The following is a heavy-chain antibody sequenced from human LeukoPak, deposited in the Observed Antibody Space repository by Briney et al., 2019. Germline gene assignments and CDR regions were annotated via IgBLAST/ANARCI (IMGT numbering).Heavy chain of an antibody. J-gene: IGHJ4*02. CDR2: MNPNSGNT. V-gene: IGHV1-8*01. Sequence: ASVKVSSKASGYTLTSYDINWVRQATGQGLEWMGWMNPNSGNTGYAQKFQGRVTMTRNTSISTAYMELSNLRSEDTAVYYCVRDRALVRELWSASAFDYWGQGTLVTVSS. CDR3: VRDRALVRELWSASAFDY. CDR1: GYTLTSYD. D-gene: IGHD5-18*01.